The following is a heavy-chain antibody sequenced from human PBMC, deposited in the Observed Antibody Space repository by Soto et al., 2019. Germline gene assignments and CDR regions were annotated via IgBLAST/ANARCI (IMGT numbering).Heavy chain of an antibody. Sequence: QVQLQESGPGLVKPSETLSLTCTVPGGSISSYSWSWIRQPPGKGLEWIGYIYYSGSTNYNPSHKSRVTISVDTSKNQFSLKLNSVTAADTAVYYCARDVSSWPYGMDVGGQGTTVTVSS. CDR2: IYYSGST. CDR3: ARDVSSWPYGMDV. J-gene: IGHJ6*02. CDR1: GGSISSYS. V-gene: IGHV4-59*01. D-gene: IGHD6-13*01.